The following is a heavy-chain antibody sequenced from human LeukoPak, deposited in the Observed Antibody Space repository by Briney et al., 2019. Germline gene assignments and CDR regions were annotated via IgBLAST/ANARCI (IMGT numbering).Heavy chain of an antibody. V-gene: IGHV4-34*01. Sequence: NPSETLSLTCAVYGGSFSGYYWSWIRRPPGKGLEWIGEINHSGSTNYNPSLKGRVTISVDTSKNQFSLKLSSVTAADTAVYYCARDPQFVAARFNWFDPWGQGTLVTVSS. CDR1: GGSFSGYY. J-gene: IGHJ5*02. CDR2: INHSGST. D-gene: IGHD5-18*01. CDR3: ARDPQFVAARFNWFDP.